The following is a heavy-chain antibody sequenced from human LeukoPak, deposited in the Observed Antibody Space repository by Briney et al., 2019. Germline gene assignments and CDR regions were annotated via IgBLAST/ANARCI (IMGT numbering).Heavy chain of an antibody. CDR3: ARDLGRIVGANGGDY. CDR1: GYTFTSYG. Sequence: RASVKVSCKASGYTFTSYGISWVRQAPGQGLEWMGWISAYNGNTNYAQKLQGRVTMTTDTSTSTAYMELRSLRSDDTAVYYCARDLGRIVGANGGDYWGQGTLVTVSS. J-gene: IGHJ4*02. V-gene: IGHV1-18*01. D-gene: IGHD1-26*01. CDR2: ISAYNGNT.